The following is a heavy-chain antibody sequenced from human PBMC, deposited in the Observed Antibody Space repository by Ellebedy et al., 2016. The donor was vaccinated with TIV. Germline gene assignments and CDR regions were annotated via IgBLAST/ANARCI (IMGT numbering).Heavy chain of an antibody. CDR1: GYTFTNYA. CDR3: ARDNAKMRGIYPD. V-gene: IGHV1-3*01. D-gene: IGHD2-21*01. Sequence: AASVTVSCKASGYTFTNYAMHWVRQAPGQRLEWMGWINAGNGNTKYSQKFQGRVTMTTDPSTNTAYMELRSLRSDDTAVYYCARDNAKMRGIYPDWGQGTLVTVSS. J-gene: IGHJ4*02. CDR2: INAGNGNT.